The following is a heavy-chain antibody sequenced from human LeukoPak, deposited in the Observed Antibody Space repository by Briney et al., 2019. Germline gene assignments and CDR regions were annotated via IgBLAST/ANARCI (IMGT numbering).Heavy chain of an antibody. V-gene: IGHV4-39*07. CDR1: GGSISSGSYY. Sequence: SETLSLTCTVSGGSISSGSYYWSWIRQPPGKGLEWIGSIYYSGSTYYNPSLKSRVTISVDTSKNQFSLKLSSVTAADTAVYYCASQGYYGSGSYSFPYYYYYYYMDVWGKGTTVTVSS. J-gene: IGHJ6*03. CDR3: ASQGYYGSGSYSFPYYYYYYYMDV. D-gene: IGHD3-10*01. CDR2: IYYSGST.